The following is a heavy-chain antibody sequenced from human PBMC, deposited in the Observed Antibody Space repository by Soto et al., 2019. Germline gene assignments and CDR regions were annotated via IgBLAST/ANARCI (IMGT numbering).Heavy chain of an antibody. V-gene: IGHV4-39*02. CDR3: AKDEDDFWSGYVYYYGMDV. CDR1: GGSISSSSSY. J-gene: IGHJ6*02. D-gene: IGHD3-3*01. CDR2: IYYLGNT. Sequence: SETLSLTCTVSGGSISSSSSYWGWIRQPPGKGLEWVGSIYYLGNTYYNPSLGSRITISVDTSKNQFSLKLRSVTAADTAVFYCAKDEDDFWSGYVYYYGMDVWGQGTTVTVSS.